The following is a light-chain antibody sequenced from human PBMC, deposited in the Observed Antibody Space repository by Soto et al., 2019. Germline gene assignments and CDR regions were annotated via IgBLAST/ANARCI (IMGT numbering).Light chain of an antibody. CDR1: QTVSSS. Sequence: EILVAQSPATLALSPGERATLSCRASQTVSSSLAWYQQKPGQAPRLLIYEASNRATGIPARFSGSGSGADFTLTISSLEPEDFALYYCQQHINWPLTFGGGTKVDIK. CDR2: EAS. J-gene: IGKJ4*01. V-gene: IGKV3-11*01. CDR3: QQHINWPLT.